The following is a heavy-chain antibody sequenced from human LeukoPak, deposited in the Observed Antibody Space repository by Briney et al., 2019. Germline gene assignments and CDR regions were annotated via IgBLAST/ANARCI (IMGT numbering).Heavy chain of an antibody. CDR3: ARDLGDRGAFDI. CDR1: GFTFSDYY. CDR2: ISSISSYT. D-gene: IGHD3-10*01. J-gene: IGHJ3*02. Sequence: PGGSLRLSCAASGFTFSDYYMSWIRQAPGKGLEWVSYISSISSYTNYADSVKGRFTISRDNAKNSLYLQMNSLRAEDTAVYYCARDLGDRGAFDIWGQGTMATVSS. V-gene: IGHV3-11*05.